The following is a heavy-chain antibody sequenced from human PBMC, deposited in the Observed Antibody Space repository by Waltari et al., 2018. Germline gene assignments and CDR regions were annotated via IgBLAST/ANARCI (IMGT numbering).Heavy chain of an antibody. Sequence: EVQLEESGGGLVQPGGSLRLSCAASGFTFSRYAMAWVRQVPGKGLDGTSAITGTESETYSAESVKGRFTISRDHSLYLQMKSLRVEDTAVYYCVKGSGGSRPYYFDSWGQGTLVTVSS. CDR2: ITGTESET. V-gene: IGHV3-23*04. D-gene: IGHD1-26*01. J-gene: IGHJ4*02. CDR3: VKGSGGSRPYYFDS. CDR1: GFTFSRYA.